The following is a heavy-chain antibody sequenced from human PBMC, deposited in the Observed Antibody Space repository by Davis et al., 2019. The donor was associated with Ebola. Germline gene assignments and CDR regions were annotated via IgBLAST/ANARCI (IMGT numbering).Heavy chain of an antibody. D-gene: IGHD6-19*01. V-gene: IGHV1-3*01. CDR3: ARAGRYSATDL. CDR1: GYTFSIYG. CDR2: INPGNGNT. J-gene: IGHJ5*02. Sequence: ASVTVSCKASGYTFSIYGLHWVRQAPGQGLAWMGWINPGNGNTKYSPSLQGRVTITRDTSASTAYMDLTSLRSEDTGVYYCARAGRYSATDLWGQGTPVTVSS.